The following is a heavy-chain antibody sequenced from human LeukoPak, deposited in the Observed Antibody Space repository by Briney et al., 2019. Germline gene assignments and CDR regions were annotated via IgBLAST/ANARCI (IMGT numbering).Heavy chain of an antibody. CDR1: GGSISSGDYY. J-gene: IGHJ4*02. CDR3: ARVRDTMVRGVNFDY. D-gene: IGHD3-10*01. V-gene: IGHV4-30-4*01. Sequence: SQTLSLTCTVSGGSISSGDYYWSWIRRPPGKGLEWIGYIYYSGSTYYTPSLKSRVTISVDTSKNQFSLKLSSVTAADTAVYYCARVRDTMVRGVNFDYWGQGTLVTVSS. CDR2: IYYSGST.